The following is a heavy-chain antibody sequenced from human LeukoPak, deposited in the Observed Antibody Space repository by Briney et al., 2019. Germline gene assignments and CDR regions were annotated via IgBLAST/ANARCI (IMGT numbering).Heavy chain of an antibody. CDR2: INPSSGGT. J-gene: IGHJ4*02. V-gene: IGHV1-2*02. CDR3: ARGIITPSDY. D-gene: IGHD3-22*01. Sequence: ASVKVSCKASGYTFSDYYMHWVRQAPGQGLEWMGWINPSSGGTKYAQKFQGRVTMTRDMSITTAYMELSSLTSDDTAVYYCARGIITPSDYWGQGTLVTVSS. CDR1: GYTFSDYY.